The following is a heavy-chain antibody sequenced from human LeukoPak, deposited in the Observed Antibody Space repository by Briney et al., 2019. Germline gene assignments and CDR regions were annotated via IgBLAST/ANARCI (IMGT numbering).Heavy chain of an antibody. V-gene: IGHV3-21*05. J-gene: IGHJ4*02. CDR2: VNAESTDI. CDR3: ARDTFEPLVIDF. D-gene: IGHD6-13*01. CDR1: GFSFRRYA. Sequence: GGSLRLSCAASGFSFRRYAMNWVRQAPGEGLEWVAYVNAESTDILYADSVRGRFTISRDNAKNSLYLQMNSLRAEDRGVYYCARDTFEPLVIDFWGQGTLVTVSS.